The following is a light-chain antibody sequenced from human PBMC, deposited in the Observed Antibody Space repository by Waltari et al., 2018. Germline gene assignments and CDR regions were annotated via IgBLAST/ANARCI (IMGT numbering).Light chain of an antibody. V-gene: IGLV1-40*01. CDR2: GNN. CDR1: SSNFGAGYD. J-gene: IGLJ3*02. CDR3: QSFDSSLSASV. Sequence: QSVLTQPPSMSGAPGQKVTIPCTGGSSNFGAGYDVHRYQQFPGTAPKLLIFGNNNRASGVPGRFSGSRSGTSASLAIAGVQSEDEAVYYCQSFDSSLSASVFGGGTKLTVL.